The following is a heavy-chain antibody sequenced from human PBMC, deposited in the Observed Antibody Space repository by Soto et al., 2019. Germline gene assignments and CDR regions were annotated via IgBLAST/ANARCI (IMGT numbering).Heavy chain of an antibody. Sequence: QITLKESGPTLVKPTQTLTLTCTFSGFSLSTSGVGVGWIRQPPGKALEWLALIYWDDDKRYSPSLKSRLTTXKXTXXTQVVLTMTNMDPVDTATYYCAHRRRGQAVAGFDYWGQGTLVTVSS. D-gene: IGHD6-19*01. CDR1: GFSLSTSGVG. J-gene: IGHJ4*02. V-gene: IGHV2-5*02. CDR3: AHRRRGQAVAGFDY. CDR2: IYWDDDK.